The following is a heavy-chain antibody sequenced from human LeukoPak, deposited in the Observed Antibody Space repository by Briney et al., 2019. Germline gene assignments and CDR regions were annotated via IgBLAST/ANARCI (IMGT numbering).Heavy chain of an antibody. D-gene: IGHD1-26*01. Sequence: GSSVKVSCKASGGTFSSYAISWVRQAPGQGLEWMGWISAYNGNTNYAQKLQGRVTMTTDTSTSTAYMELRSLRSDDTAVYYCARLDEWELLGYYYYYMDVWGKGTTVTVSS. J-gene: IGHJ6*03. CDR3: ARLDEWELLGYYYYYMDV. CDR2: ISAYNGNT. CDR1: GGTFSSYA. V-gene: IGHV1-18*01.